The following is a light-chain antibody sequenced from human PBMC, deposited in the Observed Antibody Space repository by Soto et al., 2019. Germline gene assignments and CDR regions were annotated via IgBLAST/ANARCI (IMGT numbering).Light chain of an antibody. CDR2: NVS. J-gene: IGKJ1*01. Sequence: EIVLTQSPGTLSLSPGERATLSCRASQSVSSAYLAWYQKKPGQAPRLLIYNVSRRATGIPDRFSGSGFGTDFTLTVSRLEPVDFAVYYCQQYGASPETFGQGTKVEIK. CDR1: QSVSSAY. CDR3: QQYGASPET. V-gene: IGKV3-20*01.